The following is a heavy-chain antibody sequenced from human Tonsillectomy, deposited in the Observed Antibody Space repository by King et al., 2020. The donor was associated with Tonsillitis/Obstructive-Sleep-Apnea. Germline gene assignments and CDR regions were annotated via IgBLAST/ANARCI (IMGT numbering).Heavy chain of an antibody. CDR1: GFTFSTNG. CDR3: AKFRSSWYTDAFDI. V-gene: IGHV3-30*18. D-gene: IGHD6-13*01. CDR2: TSHDGSNK. Sequence: VQLVESGGGVVQPGRSLRLSCAASGFTFSTNGMHWVRQAPGKGLEWVAVTSHDGSNKYYADSVKGRCTISRDNSKNTLYLLMNSLRAEDTAVYYCAKFRSSWYTDAFDIWGQGTMVTVSS. J-gene: IGHJ3*02.